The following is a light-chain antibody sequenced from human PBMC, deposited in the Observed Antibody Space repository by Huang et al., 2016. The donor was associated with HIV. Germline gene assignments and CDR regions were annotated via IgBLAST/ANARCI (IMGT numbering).Light chain of an antibody. V-gene: IGKV1-5*03. CDR2: MAS. J-gene: IGKJ1*01. CDR3: QQYNLYRT. CDR1: QSVDNW. Sequence: DIQMTQSPSTLSASVGDTVTSSCRASQSVDNWFAWFQQKPGKAPKLLIYMASSLESGVPSRFSGSGSGTEFTLTISSLQPDDFATYDCQQYNLYRTFGQGTKVDIK.